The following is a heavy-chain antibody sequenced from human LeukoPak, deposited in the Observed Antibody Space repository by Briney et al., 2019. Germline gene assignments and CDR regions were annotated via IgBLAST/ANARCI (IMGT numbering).Heavy chain of an antibody. Sequence: GASLQISFKGSGYSFTSYWIGWVRQMPGKGLEWMGIIYPGDSDTRYSPSFQGQVTISADKSISTAYLQWSSLKASDTAMYYCARRDENWYFDLWGRGTLVTVSS. V-gene: IGHV5-51*01. CDR3: ARRDENWYFDL. CDR1: GYSFTSYW. CDR2: IYPGDSDT. J-gene: IGHJ2*01.